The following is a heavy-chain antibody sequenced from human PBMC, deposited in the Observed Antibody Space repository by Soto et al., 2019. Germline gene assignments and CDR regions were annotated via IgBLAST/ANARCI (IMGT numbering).Heavy chain of an antibody. CDR2: INAGNGNT. CDR3: ARVPSLGPQKNFDY. V-gene: IGHV1-3*01. J-gene: IGHJ4*02. CDR1: GYTFTSYA. Sequence: GASVKVSCKASGYTFTSYAMHWVRQAPGQRLEWMGWINAGNGNTKYSQKFQGRVTITRDTSASTAYMELSSLRSEDTAVYYCARVPSLGPQKNFDYWGQGTLVTSPQ.